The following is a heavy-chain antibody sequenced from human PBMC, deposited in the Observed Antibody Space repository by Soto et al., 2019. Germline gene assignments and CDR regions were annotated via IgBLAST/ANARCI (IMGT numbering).Heavy chain of an antibody. D-gene: IGHD5-12*01. CDR2: ISYDGSNE. V-gene: IGHV3-30*18. CDR1: GFTFSSYG. J-gene: IGHJ3*02. CDR3: AKAGIYDTFDI. Sequence: GGSLRISCAASGFTFSSYGMPWVRQAPGKGLQCVAAISYDGSNEDYVDSVKGRFTISRDNSKNTLYLQMNSLRAEDTAVYYCAKAGIYDTFDIWGHGTMVTVSS.